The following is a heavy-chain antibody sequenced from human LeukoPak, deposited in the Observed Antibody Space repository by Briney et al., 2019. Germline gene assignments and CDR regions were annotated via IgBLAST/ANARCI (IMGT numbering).Heavy chain of an antibody. J-gene: IGHJ4*02. D-gene: IGHD1-14*01. CDR2: IYHSGST. Sequence: SETLSLTCAVSGGSMSSTKWWSWVRQPPGKGLEWIGEIYHSGSTNYNPSLKSRITISVDKSKNQVSLNPSSVTAADTAVYYCATSTVMNHYCFDYWAQGTLVTVSS. V-gene: IGHV4-4*02. CDR1: GGSMSSTKW. CDR3: ATSTVMNHYCFDY.